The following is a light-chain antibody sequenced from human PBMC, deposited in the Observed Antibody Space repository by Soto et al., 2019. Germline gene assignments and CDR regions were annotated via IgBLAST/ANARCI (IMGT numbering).Light chain of an antibody. CDR2: GAS. J-gene: IGKJ1*01. CDR1: QSVSSSS. V-gene: IGKV3-20*01. Sequence: EIVLTQSPGTLSLSPGERATLSCRASQSVSSSSFAWYQQKPGQTPRLLIYGASNRATGIPDRFSGSGSGTDFTLTISRLEPEDFAVYYCQQYGSSGTFGQGTKVDIK. CDR3: QQYGSSGT.